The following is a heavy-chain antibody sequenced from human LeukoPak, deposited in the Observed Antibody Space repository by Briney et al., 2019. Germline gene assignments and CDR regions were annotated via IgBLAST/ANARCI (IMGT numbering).Heavy chain of an antibody. Sequence: PSETLSLTCAVYGGSFSGYYWSWIRQPPGKGLEWIGEINHSGSTNYNPSLKSRVTISVDTSKNQFSLKLSSVTAADTAVYSRARGRRTVVVTATSSCYYYMDVWGKGTTVTVSS. CDR2: INHSGST. J-gene: IGHJ6*03. D-gene: IGHD2-15*01. V-gene: IGHV4-34*01. CDR1: GGSFSGYY. CDR3: ARGRRTVVVTATSSCYYYMDV.